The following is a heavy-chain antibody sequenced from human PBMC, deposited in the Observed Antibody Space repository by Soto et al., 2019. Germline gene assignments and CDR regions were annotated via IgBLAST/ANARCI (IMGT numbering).Heavy chain of an antibody. CDR3: AKREYQVLDDWFDP. J-gene: IGHJ5*02. CDR2: ISGSGEST. CDR1: GLTFSSYA. Sequence: PGGSLRLSCAASGLTFSSYAMYWVRQAPGKGLEWVSSISGSGESTYYADSVKGRFTTSRDNSQNTLYLQMNNLRAEDTAVYYCAKREYQVLDDWFDPWGQGTLVPVSS. V-gene: IGHV3-23*01. D-gene: IGHD2-2*01.